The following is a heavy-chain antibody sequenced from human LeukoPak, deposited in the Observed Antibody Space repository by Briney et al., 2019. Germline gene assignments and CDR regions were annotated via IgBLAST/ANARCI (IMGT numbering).Heavy chain of an antibody. Sequence: GESLKISCQGSGYSFTSYWIGWVRQMPGKGLKWMGIIYPGDSDTRYSPSFQGQVTISAGKSISTAYLQWSSLKASDTAMYYCARYIAVAGKNWFDPWGQGTLVTVSS. CDR3: ARYIAVAGKNWFDP. CDR2: IYPGDSDT. D-gene: IGHD6-19*01. V-gene: IGHV5-51*01. J-gene: IGHJ5*02. CDR1: GYSFTSYW.